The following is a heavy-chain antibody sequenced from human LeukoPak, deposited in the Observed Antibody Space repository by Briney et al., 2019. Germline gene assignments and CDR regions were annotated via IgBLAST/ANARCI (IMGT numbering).Heavy chain of an antibody. CDR3: ARDPSRDGDFDY. V-gene: IGHV1-46*01. CDR2: INPSGGST. CDR1: GYTFTSYY. J-gene: IGHJ4*02. D-gene: IGHD4-17*01. Sequence: VASVKVSCKASGYTFTSYYMHWVRQAPGQGLEWMGIINPSGGSTSYAQKFQGGVTMTRDTSTSTVYMELSSLRSEDTAVYYCARDPSRDGDFDYWSQGTLVTVSS.